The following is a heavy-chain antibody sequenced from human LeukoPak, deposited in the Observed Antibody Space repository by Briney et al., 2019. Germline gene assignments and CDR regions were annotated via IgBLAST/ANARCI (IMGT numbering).Heavy chain of an antibody. CDR2: IRSSTTYV. Sequence: GGSLRLSCAASGFTFSNYNMNWVRQAPGKGLEWVSSIRSSTTYVYYADSVKGRFTISRDNAKNSLYLQMNSLRAEDTAVYYCARVAEAAAFDSWGQGTLVTVSS. CDR1: GFTFSNYN. D-gene: IGHD6-13*01. V-gene: IGHV3-21*01. J-gene: IGHJ4*02. CDR3: ARVAEAAAFDS.